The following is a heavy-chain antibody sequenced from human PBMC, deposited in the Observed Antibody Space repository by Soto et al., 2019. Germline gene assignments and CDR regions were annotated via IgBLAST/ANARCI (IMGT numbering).Heavy chain of an antibody. CDR1: GGPFSSHT. CDR3: ARPDFGDYWYFDL. D-gene: IGHD4-17*01. J-gene: IGHJ2*01. CDR2: IIPALGTT. V-gene: IGHV1-69*08. Sequence: QDQLVQSGAEVKKPGSSVKVSCKAFGGPFSSHTFSWVRQAPGQGLEWMGRIIPALGTTTYAQKFQGRVTITADEAVTTVYMDLNSLRTEGTAVYYCARPDFGDYWYFDLWGRGTLVTVSS.